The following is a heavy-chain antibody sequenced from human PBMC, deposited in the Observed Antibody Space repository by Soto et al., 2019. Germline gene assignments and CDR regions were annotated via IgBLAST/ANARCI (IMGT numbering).Heavy chain of an antibody. CDR2: ISYDGSNK. V-gene: IGHV3-30-3*01. CDR1: GFTFSSYA. CDR3: ARGPTAIVLVPAAIDY. Sequence: QVQLVESGGGVVQPGRSLRLSCAASGFTFSSYAMHWVRQAPGKGLEWVAVISYDGSNKYYADSVKGRFTISRDNSKNTLYLQMNSLRAEDTAVYYCARGPTAIVLVPAAIDYWGQGTLVTVSS. J-gene: IGHJ4*02. D-gene: IGHD2-2*01.